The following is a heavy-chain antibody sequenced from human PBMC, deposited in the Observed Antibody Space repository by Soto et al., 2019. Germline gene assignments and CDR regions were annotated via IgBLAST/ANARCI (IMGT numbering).Heavy chain of an antibody. J-gene: IGHJ4*02. D-gene: IGHD2-15*01. CDR2: INHSGST. CDR3: ARGGKLLRLSHFDY. V-gene: IGHV4-34*01. CDR1: GGSFTGYY. Sequence: PSETLSLTCAVYGGSFTGYYWSWIRQPPGKGLEWIGEINHSGSTNYNPSLKSRVTISVDTSKNQFSLKLSSVTAADTAVYYCARGGKLLRLSHFDYWGQGTLVTVPQ.